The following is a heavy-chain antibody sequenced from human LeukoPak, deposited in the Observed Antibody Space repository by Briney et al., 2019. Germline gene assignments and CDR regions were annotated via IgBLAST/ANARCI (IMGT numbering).Heavy chain of an antibody. CDR2: INHSGST. V-gene: IGHV4-34*01. Sequence: SETLSLTCAVYGGSFSGYYWSWIRRPPGKGLEWIGEINHSGSTNYNPSLKSRVTISEDTSKNQFSLKLSSVTAADTAVYYCARTTAAYYYYYGMDVWGQGTTVTVS. J-gene: IGHJ6*02. CDR3: ARTTAAYYYYYGMDV. D-gene: IGHD2-2*01. CDR1: GGSFSGYY.